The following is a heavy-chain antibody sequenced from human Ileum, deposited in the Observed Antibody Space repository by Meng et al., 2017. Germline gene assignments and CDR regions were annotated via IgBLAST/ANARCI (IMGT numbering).Heavy chain of an antibody. J-gene: IGHJ4*02. D-gene: IGHD2/OR15-2a*01. CDR2: VSNGGGGT. Sequence: EVQLLESGGGSVQPGGSLRVSCTASGFTFSSYAMNWVRQAPGEGLEWVSGVSNGGGGTYYADSVKGRFTISRDNSKNTLYLQMNSLRAEDTAVYYCAKRNGYYFEYWGQGTLVTVSS. CDR3: AKRNGYYFEY. CDR1: GFTFSSYA. V-gene: IGHV3-23*01.